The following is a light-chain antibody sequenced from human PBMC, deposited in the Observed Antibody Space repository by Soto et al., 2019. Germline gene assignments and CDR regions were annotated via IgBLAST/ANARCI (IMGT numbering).Light chain of an antibody. CDR3: QTWGAGIQL. CDR1: RGHSSYA. J-gene: IGLJ2*01. Sequence: QPVLTQSPSASASLGDSVNLTCTLSRGHSSYAIAWHQQQPAKGPRYLMRLDSGGRHTRGAGIPDRFSGSSSGAERYLTISTLQSEDTADYYCQTWGAGIQLFGGGTKLTVL. V-gene: IGLV4-69*01. CDR2: LDSGGRH.